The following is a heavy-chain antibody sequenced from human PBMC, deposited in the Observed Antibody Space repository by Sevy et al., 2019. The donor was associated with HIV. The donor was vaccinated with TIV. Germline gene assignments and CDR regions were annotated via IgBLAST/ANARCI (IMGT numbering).Heavy chain of an antibody. CDR3: ARAGNPYCSGGSCTPYNWFDP. J-gene: IGHJ5*02. D-gene: IGHD2-15*01. CDR2: INSNSGGT. Sequence: ASVKVSCKASGYTFTGYYMHWVRQAPGQGLEWMGWINSNSGGTNYAQKFQGRVTMTRDTSISTAYMELSRLRSDDTAVYYCARAGNPYCSGGSCTPYNWFDPWGQGTLVTVSS. V-gene: IGHV1-2*02. CDR1: GYTFTGYY.